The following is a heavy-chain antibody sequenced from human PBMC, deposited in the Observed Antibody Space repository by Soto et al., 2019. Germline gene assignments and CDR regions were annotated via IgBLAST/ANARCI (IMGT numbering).Heavy chain of an antibody. Sequence: QVQLVESGGGVVQPGRSLRLSCAASGFIFNEYGMHWVRQAPGKGLEWVAVLWYDGSNKYYADSVKGRFTFSRDNSKNTMSLQMNCLRVEDTAIYYCARWGCSGSNCNLNQRSFDLWGQGTLVTVSS. D-gene: IGHD2-15*01. CDR1: GFIFNEYG. CDR2: LWYDGSNK. V-gene: IGHV3-33*01. CDR3: ARWGCSGSNCNLNQRSFDL. J-gene: IGHJ4*02.